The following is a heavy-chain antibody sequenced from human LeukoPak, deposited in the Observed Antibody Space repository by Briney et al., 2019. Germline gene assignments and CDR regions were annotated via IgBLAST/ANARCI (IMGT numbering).Heavy chain of an antibody. CDR1: GGSISSGNW. J-gene: IGHJ3*01. D-gene: IGHD6-19*01. V-gene: IGHV4-4*02. CDR3: ARGISPGSGWFFDF. CDR2: IFHSGST. Sequence: SGTLSLTCAVSGGSISSGNWWSWVRQPPGKGLEWIGEIFHSGSTNYNTSLKSRVTISVDKSKNQFSLKLTSVNATDTAVYYCARGISPGSGWFFDFWGQGTTVTVSS.